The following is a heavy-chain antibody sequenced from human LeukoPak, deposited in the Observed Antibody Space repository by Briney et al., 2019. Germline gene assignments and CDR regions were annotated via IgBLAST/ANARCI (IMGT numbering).Heavy chain of an antibody. D-gene: IGHD1-14*01. CDR2: IIPIFGTA. CDR3: ARGANYNPDRFDY. Sequence: SVKVSCKASGGTFSSYAISWVRQAPGQGLEWIGGIIPIFGTANYAQKFQGRVTITADESTSTAYMELSSLRSEDTAVYYCARGANYNPDRFDYWGQGTLVTVSS. V-gene: IGHV1-69*13. J-gene: IGHJ4*02. CDR1: GGTFSSYA.